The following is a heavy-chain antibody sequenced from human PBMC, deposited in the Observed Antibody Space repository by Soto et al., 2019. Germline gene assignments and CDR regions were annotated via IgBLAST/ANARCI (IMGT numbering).Heavy chain of an antibody. CDR2: IIPIFGTA. CDR3: AREYILTGPIDY. V-gene: IGHV1-69*13. CDR1: GGTFSSYA. J-gene: IGHJ4*02. Sequence: SVKVSCKASGGTFSSYAISWVRQAPGQGLEWMGGIIPIFGTANYAQKFQGRVAITADESTSTAYMELSSLRSEDTAVYYCAREYILTGPIDYWGQGTLVTVSS. D-gene: IGHD3-9*01.